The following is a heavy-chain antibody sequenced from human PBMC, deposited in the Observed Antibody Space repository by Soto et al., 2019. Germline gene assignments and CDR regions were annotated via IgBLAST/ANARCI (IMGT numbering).Heavy chain of an antibody. V-gene: IGHV3-23*01. CDR2: IGTDSNT. CDR3: VRKYPGTRPFDY. J-gene: IGHJ4*01. CDR1: GFTFCSYA. Sequence: GGSLRLSCAASGFTFCSYAMNWVRQAPGKGLAWVSAIGTDSNTYYADSVKGRFTISRDNSRTTLYLQMNSLRADDTALYYCVRKYPGTRPFDYWGQGTLVTDSS. D-gene: IGHD6-6*01.